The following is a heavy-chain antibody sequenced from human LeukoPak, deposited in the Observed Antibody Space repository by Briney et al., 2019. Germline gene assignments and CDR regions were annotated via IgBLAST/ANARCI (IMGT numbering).Heavy chain of an antibody. D-gene: IGHD3-22*01. J-gene: IGHJ3*02. CDR1: GGSISSGGYY. Sequence: SETLSLTCTVSGGSISSGGYYWSWIRQHPGKGLEWIGYIYYSGSTYYNPSLKSRVTISVDTSKNQFSLKLSSVTAADTAVYYCANGITMIVVVTLPDAFDIWGQGTMVTVSS. V-gene: IGHV4-31*03. CDR2: IYYSGST. CDR3: ANGITMIVVVTLPDAFDI.